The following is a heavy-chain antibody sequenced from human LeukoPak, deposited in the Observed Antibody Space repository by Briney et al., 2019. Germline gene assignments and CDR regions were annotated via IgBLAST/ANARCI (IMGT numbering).Heavy chain of an antibody. V-gene: IGHV3-23*01. CDR1: GFTFSSYA. J-gene: IGHJ4*02. CDR3: AKSMSDSGSVFDS. CDR2: ISGSGGST. Sequence: GGSLRLSCAASGFTFSSYAMSWVRQAPGKGLEWVSAISGSGGSTYYADSVKGHFTISRDNSKNTLYLQMNSLRADDTAIYYCAKSMSDSGSVFDSWGQGTLVTVSS. D-gene: IGHD3-10*01.